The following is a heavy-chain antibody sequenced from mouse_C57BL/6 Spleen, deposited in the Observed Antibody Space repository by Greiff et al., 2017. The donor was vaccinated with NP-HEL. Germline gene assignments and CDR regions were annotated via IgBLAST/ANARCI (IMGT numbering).Heavy chain of an antibody. D-gene: IGHD1-1*01. J-gene: IGHJ2*01. CDR3: ARSYGSSYDYFDY. CDR1: GYTFTDYY. CDR2: IYPGSGNT. Sequence: VQLQQSGAELVRPGASVKLSCKASGYTFTDYYINWVKQRPGQGLEWIARIYPGSGNTYYNEKFKGKATLTAEKSSSTAYMQLSSLTSEDSAVYFCARSYGSSYDYFDYWGQGTTLTVSS. V-gene: IGHV1-76*01.